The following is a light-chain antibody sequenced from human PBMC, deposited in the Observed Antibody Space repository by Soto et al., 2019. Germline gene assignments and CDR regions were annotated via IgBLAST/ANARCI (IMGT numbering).Light chain of an antibody. V-gene: IGKV3-15*01. CDR3: HHYNNWPHT. CDR1: QSVASN. CDR2: GAS. Sequence: DIVMTQSPATLSVSPGERATLSCRASQSVASNLARYQQRPGQAPRLLIYGASTRATGVPVRFSGSGSGTEFTLTISSLQSEDFAVYYCHHYNNWPHTFGGGTKVEI. J-gene: IGKJ4*01.